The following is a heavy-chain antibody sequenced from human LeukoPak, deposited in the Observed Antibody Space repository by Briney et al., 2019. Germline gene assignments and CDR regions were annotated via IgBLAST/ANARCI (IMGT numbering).Heavy chain of an antibody. D-gene: IGHD1-26*01. CDR1: GGSISSYY. CDR3: ARGEGSYYEFGPIPFDP. Sequence: PSETLSLTCTVSGGSISSYYWSWIRQPPGKGLEWIGYIYYSGSTNYNPSLKSRVTISVDTSKNQFSLKLSSVTAADTAVYYCARGEGSYYEFGPIPFDPWGQGTLVTVSS. V-gene: IGHV4-59*01. J-gene: IGHJ5*02. CDR2: IYYSGST.